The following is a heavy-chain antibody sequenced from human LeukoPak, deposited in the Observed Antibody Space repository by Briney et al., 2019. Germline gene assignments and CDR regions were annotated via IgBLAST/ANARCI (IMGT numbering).Heavy chain of an antibody. CDR1: GYTFTSYA. CDR3: AREGPPSWWFDP. J-gene: IGHJ5*02. Sequence: ASVKVSCKASGYTFTSYAMHWVRQAPGQRLEWMGWINAGNGNTKYSQKFQGRVTITRDTSASTAYMELSSLRSEDTAVYYCAREGPPSWWFDPWGQGTLVTVSS. V-gene: IGHV1-3*01. CDR2: INAGNGNT.